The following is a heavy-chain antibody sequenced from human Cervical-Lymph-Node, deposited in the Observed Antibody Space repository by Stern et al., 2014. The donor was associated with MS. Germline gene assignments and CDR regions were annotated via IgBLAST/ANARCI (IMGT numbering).Heavy chain of an antibody. J-gene: IGHJ6*02. CDR3: ARDQRGITIFGVVTDYYYLGMDV. Sequence: QLVQSGAEVKKPGASVKVSCKTSGYIFTGYYIHWVRQAPGQGLEWMAWIKPNTGGTKYAQKFQGRFTMSRDPSISTAYVELSSLTSDDTAVYYCARDQRGITIFGVVTDYYYLGMDVWGQGTTVTVSS. CDR2: IKPNTGGT. D-gene: IGHD3-3*01. CDR1: GYIFTGYY. V-gene: IGHV1-2*02.